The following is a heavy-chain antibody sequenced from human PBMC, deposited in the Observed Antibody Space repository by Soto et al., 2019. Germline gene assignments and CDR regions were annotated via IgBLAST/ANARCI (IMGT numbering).Heavy chain of an antibody. CDR1: GFTFDDYA. V-gene: IGHV3-9*01. D-gene: IGHD6-13*01. Sequence: EVQLVESGGGLVQPGRSLRLSCAASGFTFDDYAMHWVRQAPGKGLEWVSGISWNSGSIGYADSVKGRFTISRDNAKNSLYLQMNSLRAEYTALYYCAKDKSAAGTQDYYFDYWGQGTLVTVSS. CDR3: AKDKSAAGTQDYYFDY. J-gene: IGHJ4*02. CDR2: ISWNSGSI.